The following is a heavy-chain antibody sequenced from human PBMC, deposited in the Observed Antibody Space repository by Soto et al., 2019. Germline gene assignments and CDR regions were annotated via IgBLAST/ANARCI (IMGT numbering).Heavy chain of an antibody. CDR2: IWYDGSNK. Sequence: GGSLRLSCAASGFTFSSYGMHWVRQAPGKGLEWVAVIWYDGSNKYYADSVKGRFTISRDNSKNTLYLQMNSLRAEDTAVYYCAREKNYYDSFAFDIWGQGTMVTVSS. D-gene: IGHD3-22*01. J-gene: IGHJ3*02. CDR3: AREKNYYDSFAFDI. CDR1: GFTFSSYG. V-gene: IGHV3-33*01.